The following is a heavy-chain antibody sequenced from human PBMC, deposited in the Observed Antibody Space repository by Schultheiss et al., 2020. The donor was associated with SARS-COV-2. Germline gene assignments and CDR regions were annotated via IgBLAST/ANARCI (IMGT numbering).Heavy chain of an antibody. CDR2: IYYSGST. Sequence: SQTLSLTCTVSGGSISSYYWSWIRQPPGKGLEWIGYIYYSGSTNYNPSLKSRVTISVDTSKNQFSLKLSSVTAADTAVYYCARRDARGSENGGHSDYWGQGTLVTVSS. CDR1: GGSISSYY. D-gene: IGHD6-25*01. J-gene: IGHJ4*02. CDR3: ARRDARGSENGGHSDY. V-gene: IGHV4-59*12.